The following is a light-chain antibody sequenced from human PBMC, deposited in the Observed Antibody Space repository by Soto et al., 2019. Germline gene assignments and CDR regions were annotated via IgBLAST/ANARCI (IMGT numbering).Light chain of an antibody. Sequence: QSVLTQPRSVSGSPGQSVTISCTGTSSDIGAYNYVFWYLQYPGKPPKLIIYDVTKRPSGVPARFSGSKSGNKASLTISGLQTEDEADYHCCSYGGSPTLALGGGTKVTVL. CDR3: CSYGGSPTLA. CDR1: SSDIGAYNY. J-gene: IGLJ3*02. CDR2: DVT. V-gene: IGLV2-11*01.